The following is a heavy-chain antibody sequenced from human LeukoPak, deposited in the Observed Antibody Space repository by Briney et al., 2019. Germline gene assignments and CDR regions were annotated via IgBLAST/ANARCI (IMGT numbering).Heavy chain of an antibody. Sequence: SGTLSLTCAVSGGSISSSNWWSWVRQPPGRGLEWIGEIYHSGSTYYNPSLKSRVTISVDTSKNQFSLKLSSVTAADTAVYYCARGVARSSKFHFSYYFDYWGQGTLVTVSS. D-gene: IGHD6-6*01. CDR3: ARGVARSSKFHFSYYFDY. CDR2: IYHSGST. CDR1: GGSISSSNW. V-gene: IGHV4-4*02. J-gene: IGHJ4*02.